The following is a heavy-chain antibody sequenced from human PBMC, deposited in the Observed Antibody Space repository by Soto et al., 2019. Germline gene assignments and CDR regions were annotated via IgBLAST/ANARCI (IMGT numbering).Heavy chain of an antibody. CDR1: GGSIGSGGYY. Sequence: TSETLSLTCTVSGGSIGSGGYYWSWIRQHAGKGVEWIGYIYYSGSTYYNQSLKSRVTISVDTSKNQFSLKLSSVTAAYTAGYYCARAHRGWSGGRKDYYGMDVWGQGTTVTVSS. J-gene: IGHJ6*02. V-gene: IGHV4-31*03. D-gene: IGHD2-15*01. CDR3: ARAHRGWSGGRKDYYGMDV. CDR2: IYYSGST.